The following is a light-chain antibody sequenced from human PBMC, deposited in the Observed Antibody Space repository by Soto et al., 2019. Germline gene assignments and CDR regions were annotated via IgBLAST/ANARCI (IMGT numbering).Light chain of an antibody. V-gene: IGKV3-15*01. Sequence: EIVMTQSPATLSVSPGERVTLSCRASQSVGSTLAWYQQKPGQTPRVLIFGASTRATGIPARFSGSGSGTEFTLTISSLQSEDFAVYYCQQYNNWPRTFGQGTKVEIK. CDR3: QQYNNWPRT. CDR1: QSVGST. CDR2: GAS. J-gene: IGKJ1*01.